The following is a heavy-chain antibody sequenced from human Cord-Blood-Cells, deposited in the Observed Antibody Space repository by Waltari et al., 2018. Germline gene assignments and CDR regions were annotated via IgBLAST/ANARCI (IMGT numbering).Heavy chain of an antibody. V-gene: IGHV3-33*01. D-gene: IGHD2-2*02. CDR3: AREHQIVVPAAIPVLAAFDI. CDR1: GFTFSSYG. Sequence: QVQLVESGGGVVQPGRSLRLSCAASGFTFSSYGMHWVRQAPGKGLEWVAVIWYDGSNKYYADSVKGRFTISRDNSKNTLYRQMNSLRAEDTAVYYCAREHQIVVPAAIPVLAAFDIWGQGTMVTVSS. J-gene: IGHJ3*02. CDR2: IWYDGSNK.